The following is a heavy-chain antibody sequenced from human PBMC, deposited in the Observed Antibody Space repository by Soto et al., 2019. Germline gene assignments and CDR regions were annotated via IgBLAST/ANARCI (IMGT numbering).Heavy chain of an antibody. CDR1: GFTFSSYG. CDR3: AKDIVKYTYGACDY. J-gene: IGHJ4*02. V-gene: IGHV3-30*18. Sequence: GGSLRLSCAASGFTFSSYGMYWVRQAPGKGLEWVAAIPYDGSNNYHADSVKGRFTISRDNSKNTLYLQLNSLRTEDTAVYYCAKDIVKYTYGACDYWGQGVLVTVSS. D-gene: IGHD5-18*01. CDR2: IPYDGSNN.